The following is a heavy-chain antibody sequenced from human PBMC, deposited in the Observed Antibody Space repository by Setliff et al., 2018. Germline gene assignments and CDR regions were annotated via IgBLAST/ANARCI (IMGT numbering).Heavy chain of an antibody. J-gene: IGHJ4*02. CDR1: GYTFTSYA. V-gene: IGHV1-3*01. Sequence: GASVKVSCKASGYTFTSYAMHWVRQAPGQRLEWMGWINAGNGNTKYSQKFQGRVTITRDTSASTAYMELSSLRSEDTAVYYCARRVGSVGIQLPDYWGQGTLVTVSS. CDR3: ARRVGSVGIQLPDY. D-gene: IGHD5-18*01. CDR2: INAGNGNT.